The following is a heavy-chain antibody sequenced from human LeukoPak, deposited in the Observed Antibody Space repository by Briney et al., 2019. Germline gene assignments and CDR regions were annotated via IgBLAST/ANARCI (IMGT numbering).Heavy chain of an antibody. CDR2: IYYSGST. CDR3: ARGSTMDV. V-gene: IGHV4-39*07. J-gene: IGHJ6*02. CDR1: GGSISSSSYY. Sequence: SETLSLTCTVSGGSISSSSYYWGWIRQPPGKGLEWIGSIYYSGSTYYNPSLKSRVTISVDTSKNQFSLKLSSVTAADTAVYYCARGSTMDVWGQGTTVTVSS.